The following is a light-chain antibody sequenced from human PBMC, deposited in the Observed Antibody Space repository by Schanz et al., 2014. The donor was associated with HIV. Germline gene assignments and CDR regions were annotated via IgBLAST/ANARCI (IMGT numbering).Light chain of an antibody. CDR2: GAS. CDR3: LQHNDYPFT. Sequence: ETVLTQSPGSLSLSPGERGTLSCRASQSVKSNFIGWYQQKPGQAPRLLIYGASTRASGIPARFSGSGSGTEFTLTISSLQSEDFATYYCLQHNDYPFTFGQGTRLEIK. J-gene: IGKJ5*01. V-gene: IGKV3D-15*01. CDR1: QSVKSN.